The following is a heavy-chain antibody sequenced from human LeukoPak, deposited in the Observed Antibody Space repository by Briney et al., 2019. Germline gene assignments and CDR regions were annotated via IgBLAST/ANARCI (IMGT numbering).Heavy chain of an antibody. CDR2: IHGTGST. CDR3: ARGGRRYFESSKNYGMDV. Sequence: PSETLSLTCTVSGDSISGQRHHWNWIRQPPGKGLEYVANIHGTGSTNYNPSLRSRVTISVDTSKNQFSLKLSSVTAADTAVYYCARGGRRYFESSKNYGMDVWGQGTTVTVSS. V-gene: IGHV4-61*01. J-gene: IGHJ6*02. CDR1: GDSISGQRHH. D-gene: IGHD3-9*01.